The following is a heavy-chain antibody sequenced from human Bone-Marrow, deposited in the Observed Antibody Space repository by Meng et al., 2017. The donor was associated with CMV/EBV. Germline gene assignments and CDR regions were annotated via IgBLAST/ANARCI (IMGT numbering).Heavy chain of an antibody. CDR3: AKQYGMDV. CDR1: GFTFSRYW. CDR2: ISSDGSTT. J-gene: IGHJ6*02. Sequence: GGSLRLSCAASGFTFSRYWMHWVRQAPGKGLVWVSRISSDGSTTNYADSVKGRFTISRDNAKNTLYLQLNSLRAEDTAVYYCAKQYGMDVWGQGTTVTVSS. V-gene: IGHV3-74*01.